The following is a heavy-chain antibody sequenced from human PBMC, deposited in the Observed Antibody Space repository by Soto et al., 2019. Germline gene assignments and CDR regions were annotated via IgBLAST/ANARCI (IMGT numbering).Heavy chain of an antibody. Sequence: GSLRLSRAASGFHFTSYPMNGGRRAPGQGLEWVSTISYSGHTTYYADSVKGRFTISRYNSNNTLYLQMDSLRGEDTAVYYCAKGAPLLAAGTWWFDPWGQGTLVTVYS. V-gene: IGHV3-23*01. CDR2: ISYSGHTT. CDR1: GFHFTSYP. D-gene: IGHD6-13*01. J-gene: IGHJ5*02. CDR3: AKGAPLLAAGTWWFDP.